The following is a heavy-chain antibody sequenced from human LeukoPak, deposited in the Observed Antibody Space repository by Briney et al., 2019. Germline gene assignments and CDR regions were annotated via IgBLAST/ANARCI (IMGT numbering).Heavy chain of an antibody. V-gene: IGHV3-48*04. CDR3: AKDRANWAIDD. CDR2: IGGDGIA. D-gene: IGHD3-16*01. Sequence: GGSLRLSCAASGFTFSSYSMNWVRQAPGKGLEWISYIGGDGIAFYADSVKGRFTASKDDARKSMYLQMNSLRVEDTAVYYCAKDRANWAIDDWGQGTQVTVSS. J-gene: IGHJ4*02. CDR1: GFTFSSYS.